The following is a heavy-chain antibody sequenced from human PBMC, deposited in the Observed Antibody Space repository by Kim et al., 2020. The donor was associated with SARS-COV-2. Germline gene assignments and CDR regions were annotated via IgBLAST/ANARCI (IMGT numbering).Heavy chain of an antibody. Sequence: GGSLRLSCAASAFTFSTYAMSWVRQAPGKGLEWVSVIGPTGATTYYADSVKGRFTISRDNSKNTLYLQMNSLRAEDTAVYFCAKRPAYSSNWYSFDFWGQGTLVTVSS. CDR2: IGPTGATT. V-gene: IGHV3-23*01. D-gene: IGHD6-13*01. J-gene: IGHJ4*02. CDR1: AFTFSTYA. CDR3: AKRPAYSSNWYSFDF.